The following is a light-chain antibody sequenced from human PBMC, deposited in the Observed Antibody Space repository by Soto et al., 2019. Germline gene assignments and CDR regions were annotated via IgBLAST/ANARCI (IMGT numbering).Light chain of an antibody. CDR1: QSVNSY. Sequence: EIVLTQSPATLSLSPGKRATLSCRASQSVNSYLAWYQQNPGQAPRLLIHDASNRATGIPARFSGSGSGTDFNLTISRLEPEDFAVYYCQQRSNWPLTFGGGTKVDIK. CDR3: QQRSNWPLT. J-gene: IGKJ4*01. V-gene: IGKV3-11*01. CDR2: DAS.